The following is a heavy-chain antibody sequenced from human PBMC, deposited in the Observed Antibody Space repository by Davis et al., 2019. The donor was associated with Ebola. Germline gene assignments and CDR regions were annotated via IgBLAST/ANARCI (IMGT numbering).Heavy chain of an antibody. V-gene: IGHV3-21*01. CDR3: ARDLYYYDSSGYYYAFDY. CDR1: GFTFSSYS. D-gene: IGHD3-22*01. J-gene: IGHJ4*02. CDR2: ISSSSSYI. Sequence: PGGSLRLSCAASGFTFSSYSMNWVRQAPGKGLEWVSSISSSSSYIYYADSVKGRFTISRDNAKNSLYLQMNSLRAEDTAVYYCARDLYYYDSSGYYYAFDYWGQGTLVTVSS.